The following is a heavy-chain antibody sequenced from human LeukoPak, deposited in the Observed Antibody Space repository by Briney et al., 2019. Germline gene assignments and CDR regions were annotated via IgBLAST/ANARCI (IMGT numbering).Heavy chain of an antibody. J-gene: IGHJ4*02. CDR3: ASQEGGMAVAGYFDY. Sequence: PGGSLRLSCAASKFTFSSYWMHWVRQAPGKGLVWVSRISADGSSPTYADSVKGRFTISRDNAKNSLYLQMNSLRAEDTALYYCASQEGGMAVAGYFDYWGQGTLVTVSS. CDR2: ISADGSSP. V-gene: IGHV3-74*01. CDR1: KFTFSSYW. D-gene: IGHD6-19*01.